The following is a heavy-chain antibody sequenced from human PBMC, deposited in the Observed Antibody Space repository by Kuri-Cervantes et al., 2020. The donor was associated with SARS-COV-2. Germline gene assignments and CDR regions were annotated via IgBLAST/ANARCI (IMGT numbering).Heavy chain of an antibody. D-gene: IGHD1-26*01. Sequence: GGSLRLSCVGSGFTFNDDWMSWVRQAPGKGLEWVSYISSSGSTIYYADSVKGRFTISRDNAKNSLYLQMNSLRAEDTAVYYCASGSGSYYGGDYWGQGTLVTVSS. J-gene: IGHJ4*02. CDR3: ASGSGSYYGGDY. V-gene: IGHV3-11*04. CDR1: GFTFNDDW. CDR2: ISSSGSTI.